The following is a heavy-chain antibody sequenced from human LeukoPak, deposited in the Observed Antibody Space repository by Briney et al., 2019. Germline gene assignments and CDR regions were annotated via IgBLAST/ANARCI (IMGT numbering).Heavy chain of an antibody. J-gene: IGHJ4*02. V-gene: IGHV3-48*03. CDR1: GFTFSSYE. Sequence: GGSLRLSCAASGFTFSSYEMNWVRQAPGKGLEWVSYISSSGSTIYYADSVKGRFTISRDNAKNSLYLQMNSLRAEDTAVYYCAREIYDPTGHFDYWGQGTLVTVSS. D-gene: IGHD3-3*01. CDR2: ISSSGSTI. CDR3: AREIYDPTGHFDY.